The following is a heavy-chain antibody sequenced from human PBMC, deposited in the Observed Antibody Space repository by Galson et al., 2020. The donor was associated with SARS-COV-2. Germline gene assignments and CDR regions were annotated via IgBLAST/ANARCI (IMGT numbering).Heavy chain of an antibody. Sequence: SQTLSLTCTVSGGSVGGGSRSYYYWNWIRQSPRKGLEWIGQVHSTGNTKYNPSLKNRVTMSIVTSKNQFSLRVTSMNAADTAIYYCARTEWPNYYCGSWGQGILVTVSS. CDR1: GGSVGGGSRSYYY. D-gene: IGHD3-10*01. CDR2: VHSTGNT. V-gene: IGHV4-61*01. J-gene: IGHJ4*02. CDR3: ARTEWPNYYCGS.